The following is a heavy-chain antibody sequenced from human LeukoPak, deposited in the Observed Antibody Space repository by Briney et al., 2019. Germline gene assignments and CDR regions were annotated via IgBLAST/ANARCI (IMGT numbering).Heavy chain of an antibody. V-gene: IGHV3-15*01. CDR2: IKSKTDGGTT. J-gene: IGHJ6*03. Sequence: SGGSLRLSCAASGFTFSNAWMSWVRQAPGKGLEWVGRIKSKTDGGTTDYAAPVKGRFTISRDDSKNTLYLQMNSLKTEDTAVYYCTTASIGGSYYYYYYMDVWGKGTTVTVSS. CDR1: GFTFSNAW. CDR3: TTASIGGSYYYYYYMDV. D-gene: IGHD1-26*01.